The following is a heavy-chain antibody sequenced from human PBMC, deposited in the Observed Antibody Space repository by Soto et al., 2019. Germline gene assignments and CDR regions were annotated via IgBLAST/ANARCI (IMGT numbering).Heavy chain of an antibody. J-gene: IGHJ4*02. V-gene: IGHV4-34*01. Sequence: PSETLSLTCAVYGGSFSGYYWSWIRQPPGKGLEWIGEINHSGSTYYNPSLKSGVTISVVTSKNQFSLKLSSVTAADTAVYYCASTGGGVIAARPVPDYWGQGTLVTVSS. D-gene: IGHD6-6*01. CDR2: INHSGST. CDR3: ASTGGGVIAARPVPDY. CDR1: GGSFSGYY.